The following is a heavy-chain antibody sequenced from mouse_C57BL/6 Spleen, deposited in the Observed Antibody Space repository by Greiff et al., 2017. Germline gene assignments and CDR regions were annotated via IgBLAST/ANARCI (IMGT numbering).Heavy chain of an antibody. CDR3: ASDTVVPFAY. D-gene: IGHD1-1*01. CDR1: GYTFTSYW. Sequence: QVQLKQPGAELVKPGASVKLSCKASGYTFTSYWMHWVKQRPGQGLEWIGMIHPNSGSTNYNEKFKSKATLTVDKSSSTAYMQLSSLTSEDSAVYYCASDTVVPFAYWGQGTLVTVSA. V-gene: IGHV1-64*01. J-gene: IGHJ3*01. CDR2: IHPNSGST.